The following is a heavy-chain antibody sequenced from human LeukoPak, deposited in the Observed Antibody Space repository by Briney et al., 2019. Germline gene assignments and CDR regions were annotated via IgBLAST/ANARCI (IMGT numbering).Heavy chain of an antibody. CDR3: AKDIGYEILTGFNYYFDY. CDR1: GFTFSSYA. Sequence: HPGGSLRLSCAASGFTFSSYAMNWVRQAPGRGLEWVSAISGSGGSTYHADSVKGRFTISRDNPKNTLYLQMNSLRAEDTAVYYCAKDIGYEILTGFNYYFDYWGQGTLVTVSS. V-gene: IGHV3-23*01. D-gene: IGHD3-9*01. J-gene: IGHJ4*02. CDR2: ISGSGGST.